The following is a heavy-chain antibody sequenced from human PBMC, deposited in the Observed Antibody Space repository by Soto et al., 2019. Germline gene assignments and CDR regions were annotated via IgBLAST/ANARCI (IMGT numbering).Heavy chain of an antibody. D-gene: IGHD3-3*01. Sequence: GASVKVSCKAAGYTFTSYGISWVRQAPGQGLEWMGWISAYNGNTNYAQKLQGRVTMTTDTSTSTAYMELRSLRSDDTAVYYCARGRFLEWLSNHYYYMDVWGKGTTVTVSS. V-gene: IGHV1-18*01. CDR3: ARGRFLEWLSNHYYYMDV. J-gene: IGHJ6*03. CDR1: GYTFTSYG. CDR2: ISAYNGNT.